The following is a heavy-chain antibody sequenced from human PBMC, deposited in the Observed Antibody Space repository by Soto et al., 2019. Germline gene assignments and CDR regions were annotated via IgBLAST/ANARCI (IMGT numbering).Heavy chain of an antibody. J-gene: IGHJ3*02. Sequence: GGSLRLSCTASGFTFGDYAMSWVRQAPGKGLEWVGFIRSKAYGGTTEYAASVKGRFTISRDDSKSIAYLQMNSLKTEDTAVYYCTRGQRGRGDAFDIWGQGTMVTVSS. CDR1: GFTFGDYA. CDR2: IRSKAYGGTT. CDR3: TRGQRGRGDAFDI. V-gene: IGHV3-49*04.